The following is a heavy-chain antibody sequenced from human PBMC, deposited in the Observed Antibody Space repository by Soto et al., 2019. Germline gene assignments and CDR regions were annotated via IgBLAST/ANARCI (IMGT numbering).Heavy chain of an antibody. CDR1: GFTFSNAW. J-gene: IGHJ6*03. CDR2: IKSKTDGWTI. V-gene: IGHV3-15*01. CDR3: TTGTQDDFWSGYFRYYYYYMDV. D-gene: IGHD3-3*01. Sequence: GGSLRLSCAASGFTFSNAWMTWVRQAPGKGLEWVGRIKSKTDGWTIDCAAPVKGRFTISRDDSKNTLYLQMNSLKTEDTAVYYCTTGTQDDFWSGYFRYYYYYMDVWGKGTTVTVSS.